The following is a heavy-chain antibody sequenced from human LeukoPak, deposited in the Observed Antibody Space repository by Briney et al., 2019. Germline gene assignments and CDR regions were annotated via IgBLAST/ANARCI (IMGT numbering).Heavy chain of an antibody. CDR1: GYTFTSYY. D-gene: IGHD3-10*01. J-gene: IGHJ4*02. Sequence: ASVTVSCKASGYTFTSYYMHWVRQAPGQGLEWMGIINPSGGSTSYAQKFQGRVTMTRDTSTSTVYMELSSLRSEDTAVYYCARGVRGVINTLYFDYWGQGTLVTVSS. CDR3: ARGVRGVINTLYFDY. CDR2: INPSGGST. V-gene: IGHV1-46*01.